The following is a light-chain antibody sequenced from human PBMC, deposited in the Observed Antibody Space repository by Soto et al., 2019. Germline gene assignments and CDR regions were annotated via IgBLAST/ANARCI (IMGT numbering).Light chain of an antibody. Sequence: IQLTQSPSSLSASVGDRVTITCRASQDIAIYLAWYQQKPGEAPKLLIYAASTLYGGVPSRFSGSGSGTDFALTLTSLQAEDVATYYCQQLRMSPSTFGGGTKGEI. J-gene: IGKJ4*01. CDR3: QQLRMSPST. CDR1: QDIAIY. V-gene: IGKV1-9*01. CDR2: AAS.